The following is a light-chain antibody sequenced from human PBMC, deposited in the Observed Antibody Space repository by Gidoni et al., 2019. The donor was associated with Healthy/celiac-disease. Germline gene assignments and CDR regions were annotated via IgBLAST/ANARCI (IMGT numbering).Light chain of an antibody. V-gene: IGLV1-40*01. J-gene: IGLJ3*02. CDR1: SPNIGAGYD. Sequence: QSVLPQPPSVSAAPGQSVTISCTGSSPNIGAGYDVHWYQQLPGTAPNLLLYGNSNRPSGVPDRFSGSKSGTSASLAITGLQAEDEADYYCQSYDSSLSAWVFGGGTKLTVL. CDR3: QSYDSSLSAWV. CDR2: GNS.